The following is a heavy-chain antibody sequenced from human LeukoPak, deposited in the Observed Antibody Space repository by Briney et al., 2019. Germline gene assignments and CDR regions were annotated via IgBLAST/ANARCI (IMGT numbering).Heavy chain of an antibody. V-gene: IGHV4-34*01. J-gene: IGHJ4*02. Sequence: SETLSLTCAVYGGSFSGYYWSWIRQPPGKGLEWIGEINHSGSTNYNPSLKSRVTISVDTSKNQFSLKLSSVTAADTTVYYCARESGGSRGYSYGFDYWGQGTLVTVSS. CDR2: INHSGST. D-gene: IGHD5-18*01. CDR3: ARESGGSRGYSYGFDY. CDR1: GGSFSGYY.